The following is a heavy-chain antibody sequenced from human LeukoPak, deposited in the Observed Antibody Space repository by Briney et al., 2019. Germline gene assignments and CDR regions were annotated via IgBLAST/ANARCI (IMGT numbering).Heavy chain of an antibody. V-gene: IGHV4-59*01. CDR3: ARAEFPYDSSGYYSSWFDP. D-gene: IGHD3-22*01. Sequence: SQTLSLTCTVSGXSISSYYWSWIRQPPGKGLEWIGYIYYSGSTNYNPSLKSRVTISVDTSKNQFSLKLSSVTAADTAVYYCARAEFPYDSSGYYSSWFDPWGQGTLVTVSS. J-gene: IGHJ5*02. CDR1: GXSISSYY. CDR2: IYYSGST.